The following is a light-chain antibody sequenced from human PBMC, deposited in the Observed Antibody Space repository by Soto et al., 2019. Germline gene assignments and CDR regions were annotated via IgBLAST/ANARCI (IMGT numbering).Light chain of an antibody. CDR3: SSHTSGSTRV. Sequence: QSALTQPASVSGSPGQSIAISCTGTFSVVGGYDYVSWYQQHPDKAPKLMIYEVTKRPSGVSNRFSGSKSGNTASLTISGLQPEDEADYYCSSHTSGSTRVFGSGTKVPVL. J-gene: IGLJ1*01. CDR1: FSVVGGYDY. CDR2: EVT. V-gene: IGLV2-14*01.